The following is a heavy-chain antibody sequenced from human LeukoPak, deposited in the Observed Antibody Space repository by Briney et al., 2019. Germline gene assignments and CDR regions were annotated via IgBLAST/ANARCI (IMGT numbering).Heavy chain of an antibody. CDR3: ARDLGGRIAAAGEYYYYGMDV. CDR2: IRYDGSNK. CDR1: AFTFSSYG. D-gene: IGHD6-13*01. V-gene: IGHV3-30*02. Sequence: PGGSLRLSCAASAFTFSSYGMHWVRQAPGKGLEWVTFIRYDGSNKYYADSVKGRFTISRDNSKNTLYLQMNSLRAEDTAVYYCARDLGGRIAAAGEYYYYGMDVWGQGTTVTVSS. J-gene: IGHJ6*02.